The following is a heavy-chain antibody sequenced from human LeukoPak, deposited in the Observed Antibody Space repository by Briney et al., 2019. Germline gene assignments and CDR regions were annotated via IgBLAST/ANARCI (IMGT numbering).Heavy chain of an antibody. V-gene: IGHV3-74*01. CDR3: ARDLIISYAFDI. J-gene: IGHJ3*02. CDR2: INSDGSST. Sequence: GGSLRLSCAASGFTFSSYWMHWVRQAPGKGLVWVSRINSDGSSTSYADSVKGRFTISRDNAKNTLYLQMNSLRAEDTGVHYCARDLIISYAFDIWGQGTMVTVSS. CDR1: GFTFSSYW. D-gene: IGHD3-10*01.